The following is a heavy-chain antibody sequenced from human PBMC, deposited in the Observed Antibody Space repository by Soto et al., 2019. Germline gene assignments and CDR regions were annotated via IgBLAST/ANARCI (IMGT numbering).Heavy chain of an antibody. J-gene: IGHJ4*02. V-gene: IGHV4-31*03. D-gene: IGHD5-12*01. CDR3: ARAPVDIVATSTYYFDY. CDR1: GGSISSGGYY. Sequence: PSETLSLTCTVSGGSISSGGYYWSWIRQHPGKGLEWIGYIYYSGSTYYNPSLKSRVTISVDTSKNQFSLKLSSVTAADTAVYYCARAPVDIVATSTYYFDYWGQGTLVTVSS. CDR2: IYYSGST.